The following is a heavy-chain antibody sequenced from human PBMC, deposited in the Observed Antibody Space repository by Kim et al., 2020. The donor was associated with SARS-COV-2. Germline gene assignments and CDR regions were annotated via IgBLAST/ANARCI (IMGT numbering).Heavy chain of an antibody. D-gene: IGHD3-3*01. CDR3: ARAAKAYYDFWSGYYTGDYYYGMDV. V-gene: IGHV3-21*01. CDR1: GFTFSSYS. J-gene: IGHJ6*02. Sequence: GGSLRLSCAASGFTFSSYSMNWVRQAPGKGLEWVSSISSSSSYIYYADSVKGRFTISRDNAKNSLYLQMNSLRAEDTAVYYCARAAKAYYDFWSGYYTGDYYYGMDVWGQGTTVTVSS. CDR2: ISSSSSYI.